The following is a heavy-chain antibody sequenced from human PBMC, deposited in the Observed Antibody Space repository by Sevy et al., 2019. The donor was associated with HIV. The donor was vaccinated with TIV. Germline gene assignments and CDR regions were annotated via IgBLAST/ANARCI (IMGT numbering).Heavy chain of an antibody. Sequence: SETLSLTCTVSGGSISSGIYYWTWTRQPAGKGLEWIGRIYTSGGTSGTTDYNPSLMSRVTMSVDTSKNQFSLKMTAVTAADTAVYFCAREDPLGNIDSWGQGTRVTVSS. V-gene: IGHV4-61*02. D-gene: IGHD3-16*01. CDR1: GGSISSGIYY. CDR2: IYTSGGT. J-gene: IGHJ4*02. CDR3: AREDPLGNIDS.